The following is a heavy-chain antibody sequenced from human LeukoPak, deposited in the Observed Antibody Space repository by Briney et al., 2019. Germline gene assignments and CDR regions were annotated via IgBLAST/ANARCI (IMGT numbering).Heavy chain of an antibody. V-gene: IGHV4-34*01. CDR3: ARAKVGYSSSWYRWFDP. CDR1: GGSFSGYY. D-gene: IGHD6-13*01. Sequence: SETLSLTCAVYGGSFSGYYWSWIRQPPGKGLEWIGEINHSGSTNYNPSLKSRVTISVDTSKNQFSLKLSSVTAADTAVYYCARAKVGYSSSWYRWFDPWGQGTLVTVSS. J-gene: IGHJ5*02. CDR2: INHSGST.